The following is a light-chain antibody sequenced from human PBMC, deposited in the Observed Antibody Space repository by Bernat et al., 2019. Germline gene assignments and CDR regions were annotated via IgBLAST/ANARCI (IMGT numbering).Light chain of an antibody. Sequence: EMVLTQSPGTLSLSPGERATLSCRASQSVSSSFLAWYQQKPGQAPRLLIYGASSRANGIPDRFSGSGSGTDFTLTISRLEPEDFAVYYCQQYGSSSYTFGQGTKLEIK. CDR1: QSVSSSF. CDR2: GAS. CDR3: QQYGSSSYT. V-gene: IGKV3-20*01. J-gene: IGKJ2*01.